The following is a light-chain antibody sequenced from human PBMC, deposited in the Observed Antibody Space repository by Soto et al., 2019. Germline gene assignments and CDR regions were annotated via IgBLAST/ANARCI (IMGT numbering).Light chain of an antibody. CDR1: SSDVGSFDS. J-gene: IGLJ1*01. Sequence: QSALAQPASVSGSPGQPITISCTGTSSDVGSFDSVAWYQHNPGKAPKLMIYDVSNRPSGVSSRFSGSKSGNTASLSISGLQTEDEANYYCSSYTSSTSYVFGTGTKVTVL. CDR2: DVS. V-gene: IGLV2-14*01. CDR3: SSYTSSTSYV.